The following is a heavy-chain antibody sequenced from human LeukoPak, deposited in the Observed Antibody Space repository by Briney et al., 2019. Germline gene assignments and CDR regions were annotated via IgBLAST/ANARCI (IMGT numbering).Heavy chain of an antibody. D-gene: IGHD4-11*01. J-gene: IGHJ4*02. CDR3: AKGGHYNFDY. CDR2: IKEDGSNK. CDR1: GFTFSTYW. V-gene: IGHV3-7*01. Sequence: GGSLRLSCAASGFTFSTYWMKWVRQAPGKGLEWVASIKEDGSNKYYVYSVNGRSSISTDKAKNSLYLQMNSLRTEDTAVYYCAKGGHYNFDYWGQGTLVTVSS.